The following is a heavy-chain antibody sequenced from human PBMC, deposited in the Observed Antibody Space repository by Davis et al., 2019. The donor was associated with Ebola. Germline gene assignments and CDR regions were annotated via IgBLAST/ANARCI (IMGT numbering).Heavy chain of an antibody. CDR1: GGSFSAFS. J-gene: IGHJ5*02. CDR3: ARGKWFDP. V-gene: IGHV1-69*08. Sequence: SVKVSCKASGGSFSAFSINWLRQAPGQGLEWMGRIIPVVDTKDYAQKFQGRVTLTADKATNTAYMELSGLRFDDTAVYYCARGKWFDPWGQGTLVSVTS. CDR2: IIPVVDTK.